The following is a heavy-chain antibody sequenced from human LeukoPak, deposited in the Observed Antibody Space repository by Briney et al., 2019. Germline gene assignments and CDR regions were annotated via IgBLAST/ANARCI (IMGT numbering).Heavy chain of an antibody. D-gene: IGHD1-14*01. CDR1: GFTFSSYN. CDR3: ARVGNLYDYYYMDV. Sequence: GGSLRLSCAASGFTFSSYNMKWVRQAPGKGLEWVSSISTSSSYIYYADSVKGRFTISRDNAKNSLYLQMNSLRAEDTAVYYCARVGNLYDYYYMDVWGKGTTVTVSS. CDR2: ISTSSSYI. J-gene: IGHJ6*03. V-gene: IGHV3-21*01.